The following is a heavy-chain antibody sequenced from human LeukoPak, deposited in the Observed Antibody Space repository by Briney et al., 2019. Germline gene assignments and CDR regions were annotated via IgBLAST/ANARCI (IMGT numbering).Heavy chain of an antibody. D-gene: IGHD5-18*01. CDR3: TTKRGYSYGYAD. CDR1: GFTFSSYA. CDR2: ISSSGGST. J-gene: IGHJ4*02. V-gene: IGHV3-23*01. Sequence: GGSLRLSCAASGFTFSSYAMSWVRQAPGKRLEWVSSISSSGGSTYYADSVKGRFTISRDNSKNTLYLQMDSLRAEDTAVYYCTTKRGYSYGYADWGQGTLVTVSS.